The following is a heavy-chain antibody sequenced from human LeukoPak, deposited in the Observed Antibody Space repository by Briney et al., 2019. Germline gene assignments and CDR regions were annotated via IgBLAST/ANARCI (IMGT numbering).Heavy chain of an antibody. J-gene: IGHJ4*02. Sequence: GGSLRLFCAASGFSFINYGMWWVRQAPGKGLEWVAFIRYDGSGKYSADSVKGRFTISRDNSQNTLYLQMNSLRAEDTALYYCARALNSMIDHWGQGTLVTVSS. V-gene: IGHV3-30*02. CDR3: ARALNSMIDH. CDR2: IRYDGSGK. CDR1: GFSFINYG. D-gene: IGHD2-21*01.